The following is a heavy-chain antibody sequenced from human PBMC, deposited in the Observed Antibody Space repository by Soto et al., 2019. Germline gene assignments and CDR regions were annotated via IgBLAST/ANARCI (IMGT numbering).Heavy chain of an antibody. CDR2: IYATGTT. CDR3: VRDGTKTLRDWFDP. J-gene: IGHJ5*02. Sequence: SETRSLTCTVSGGSISGFYWSWIRKSAGKGLGWIGRIYATGTTDYDPSLKSRVMMSVDTSKKQCSLKLRSVTAADTAVYYCVRDGTKTLRDWFDPWGQGISVTVSS. CDR1: GGSISGFY. V-gene: IGHV4-4*07. D-gene: IGHD1-1*01.